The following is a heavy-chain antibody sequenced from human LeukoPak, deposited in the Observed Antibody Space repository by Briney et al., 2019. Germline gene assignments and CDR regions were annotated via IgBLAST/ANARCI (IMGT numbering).Heavy chain of an antibody. CDR1: GYTFTSYG. Sequence: SVKVSCKASGYTFTSYGISWVRQAPGQGLEWMRWISAYNGNTNYAQKLQGRVTMTTDTSTSTAYMELRSLRSDDTAVYYCARDLGYCSGGSCYNWFDPWGQGTLVTVSS. CDR2: ISAYNGNT. V-gene: IGHV1-18*01. CDR3: ARDLGYCSGGSCYNWFDP. J-gene: IGHJ5*02. D-gene: IGHD2-15*01.